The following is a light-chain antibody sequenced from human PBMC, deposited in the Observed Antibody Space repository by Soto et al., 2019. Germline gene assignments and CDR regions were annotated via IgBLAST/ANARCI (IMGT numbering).Light chain of an antibody. CDR1: SSDVGGYNY. V-gene: IGLV2-11*01. CDR3: CSYAGSNTSV. CDR2: DVS. J-gene: IGLJ3*02. Sequence: QSALTQPRSVSGSSGQSVTISCTGTSSDVGGYNYVSWYQQHPGKAPKLMIYDVSKRPSGVPDRFSGSKSGNTASLTISGLQAEDEADYYCCSYAGSNTSVFGGGTKVTVL.